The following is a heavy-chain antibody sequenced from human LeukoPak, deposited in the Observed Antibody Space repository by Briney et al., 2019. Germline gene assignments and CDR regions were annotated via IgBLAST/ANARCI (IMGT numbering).Heavy chain of an antibody. V-gene: IGHV4-59*01. CDR3: AREESGYISDYYMDV. D-gene: IGHD3-22*01. CDR1: GASISSYY. J-gene: IGHJ6*03. Sequence: SETLSLTCTVSGASISSYYWSWIRQPPGKGLEWLGYIYYSGSTNYNPSLKSRVTISVDTSKNQFSLKLSSVTAADTAVYYCAREESGYISDYYMDVWGKGTTVTVSS. CDR2: IYYSGST.